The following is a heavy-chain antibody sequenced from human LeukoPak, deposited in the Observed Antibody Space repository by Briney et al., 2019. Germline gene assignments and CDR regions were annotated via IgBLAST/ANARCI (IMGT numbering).Heavy chain of an antibody. CDR1: GFTFSSYW. V-gene: IGHV3-23*01. CDR2: ISGSGGST. Sequence: QPGGSLRLSCAASGFTFSSYWMHWVRQAPGKGLEGVSAISGSGGSTYYADSVKGRFTISRDNSKNTLYLQMNSLRAEDTAVYYCAKVLRSYDSSDYYYKLDIFDIWGQGTLVTVSS. CDR3: AKVLRSYDSSDYYYKLDIFDI. D-gene: IGHD3-22*01. J-gene: IGHJ3*02.